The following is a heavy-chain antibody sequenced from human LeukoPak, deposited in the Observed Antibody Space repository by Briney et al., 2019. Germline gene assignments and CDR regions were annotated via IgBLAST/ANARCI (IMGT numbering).Heavy chain of an antibody. Sequence: GGSLRLSCAASGFTFSSYGMHWVRQAPGKGLEWVAVIWYDGSNKYYADSVKGRFTISRDNSKNTPYLQMNSLRAEDTAVYYCARDRYCSGGSCYYFDYWGQGTLVTVSS. CDR3: ARDRYCSGGSCYYFDY. V-gene: IGHV3-33*01. D-gene: IGHD2-15*01. J-gene: IGHJ4*02. CDR1: GFTFSSYG. CDR2: IWYDGSNK.